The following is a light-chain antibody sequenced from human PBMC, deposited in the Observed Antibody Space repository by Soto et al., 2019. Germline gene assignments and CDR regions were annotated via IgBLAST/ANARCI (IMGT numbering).Light chain of an antibody. J-gene: IGKJ4*01. CDR2: GAS. CDR1: QSVGSN. V-gene: IGKV3-15*01. CDR3: QQYNNWPPVLT. Sequence: EILMTQSPATLSVFPGERATLSCRASQSVGSNLAWYQQKPGQAPRFLIYGASTRATGIPARFSGSGSGTEFTLTISSLQSEDFAVYYCQQYNNWPPVLTFGGGTKVEIK.